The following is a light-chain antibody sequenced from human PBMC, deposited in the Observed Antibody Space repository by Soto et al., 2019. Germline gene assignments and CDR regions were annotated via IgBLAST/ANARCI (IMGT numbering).Light chain of an antibody. CDR3: SSFTGTTTLDV. CDR1: SSDVGAYKY. J-gene: IGLJ1*01. Sequence: QSVLTQPASVSGSPGQSITISCTGTSSDVGAYKYVSWYQQHPGKAPKLIIYGVSNRPSGVSNRFSGSKSGNTALLTISGLQPEDEADYYCSSFTGTTTLDVFGTGTKVTVL. V-gene: IGLV2-14*03. CDR2: GVS.